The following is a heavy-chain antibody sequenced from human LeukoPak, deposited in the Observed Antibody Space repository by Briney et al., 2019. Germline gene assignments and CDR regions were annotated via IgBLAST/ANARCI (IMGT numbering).Heavy chain of an antibody. Sequence: GASVKVSCKASGFTFTSSAMQWVRQARGQRLEWIGWIVVGSGNTNYAQKFQERVTITRDMSTSTAYMELSSLRSEDTAVYYCARFGHPVKSWFVAGTDDYWGQGTLVTVSS. CDR2: IVVGSGNT. CDR3: ARFGHPVKSWFVAGTDDY. D-gene: IGHD6-19*01. V-gene: IGHV1-58*02. J-gene: IGHJ4*02. CDR1: GFTFTSSA.